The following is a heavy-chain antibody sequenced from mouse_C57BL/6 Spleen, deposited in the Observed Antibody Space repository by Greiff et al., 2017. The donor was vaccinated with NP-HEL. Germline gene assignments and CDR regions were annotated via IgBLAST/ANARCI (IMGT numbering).Heavy chain of an antibody. V-gene: IGHV14-3*01. CDR2: IDPANGNT. CDR1: GFNIKNTY. Sequence: EVQLQQSVAELVRPGASVKLSCTASGFNIKNTYMHWVKQRPEQGLEWIGRIDPANGNTKYAPKFQGKATITADTSSNTAYLQLSSLTSEDSAVYYCARGANWDEYYFDYWGQGTTLTVSS. D-gene: IGHD4-1*01. CDR3: ARGANWDEYYFDY. J-gene: IGHJ2*01.